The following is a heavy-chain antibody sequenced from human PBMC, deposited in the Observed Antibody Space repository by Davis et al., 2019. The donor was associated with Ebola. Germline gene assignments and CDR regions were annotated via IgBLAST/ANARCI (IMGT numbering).Heavy chain of an antibody. J-gene: IGHJ4*02. D-gene: IGHD3-16*01. Sequence: PSETLSLTCSFSDGSISSHYWNWIRQLPGKGLEWVRIIYDSGRTNYNPSLKSRVPISADTSKNQFSLNLRSVTAADTAVYYCVRFGRGAYWGQGTLATVSS. CDR2: IYDSGRT. CDR3: VRFGRGAY. CDR1: DGSISSHY. V-gene: IGHV4-59*11.